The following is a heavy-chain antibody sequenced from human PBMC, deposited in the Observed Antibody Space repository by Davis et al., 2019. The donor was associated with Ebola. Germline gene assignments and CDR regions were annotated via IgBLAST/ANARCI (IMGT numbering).Heavy chain of an antibody. D-gene: IGHD5-24*01. CDR1: SDSITSHY. Sequence: PSETLSLTCTVSSDSITSHYWTWVRQPPGKGLEWVAYIGPSGNIKYNPSLKSRVTMSVDTSKNQIPLQLTSVTAADTAVYYCARERKGDGYAGCDYWGQGTLVTVSS. V-gene: IGHV4-59*11. J-gene: IGHJ4*02. CDR2: IGPSGNI. CDR3: ARERKGDGYAGCDY.